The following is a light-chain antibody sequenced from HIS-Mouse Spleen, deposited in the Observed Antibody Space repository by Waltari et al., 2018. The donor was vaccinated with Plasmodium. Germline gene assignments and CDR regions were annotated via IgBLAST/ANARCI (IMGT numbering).Light chain of an antibody. CDR2: GAS. CDR3: QQYNNWPPYT. Sequence: EIVMTQSPATLSVSPGERATLSCRASQSVSSNLAWYQQQPGQAPRLRIYGASTRATGIPAMFSGSGSGTEFTLTISSMQSEDFAVDDCQQYNNWPPYTFGQGTKLEIK. V-gene: IGKV3-15*01. CDR1: QSVSSN. J-gene: IGKJ2*01.